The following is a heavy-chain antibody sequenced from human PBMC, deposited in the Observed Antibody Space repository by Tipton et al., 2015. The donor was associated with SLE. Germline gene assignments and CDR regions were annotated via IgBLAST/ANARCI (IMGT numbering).Heavy chain of an antibody. CDR1: GYTFTNYK. D-gene: IGHD4-17*01. Sequence: QLVQSGAGVKEPGASVKVSCKASGYTFTNYKIHWFRQAPGQGLEWMGMFSDEKFQGRLTMTWDTSSSTAYMELSSLRSEDTAVFYCARELTTMTTGWFDLWGQGTLVTVSS. J-gene: IGHJ5*02. CDR3: ARELTTMTTGWFDL. CDR2: FSD. V-gene: IGHV1-46*01.